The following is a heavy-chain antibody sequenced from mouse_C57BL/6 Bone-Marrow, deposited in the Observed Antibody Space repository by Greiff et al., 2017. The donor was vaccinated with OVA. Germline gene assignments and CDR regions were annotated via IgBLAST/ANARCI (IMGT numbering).Heavy chain of an antibody. CDR1: GFTFSDYG. Sequence: EVKLVESGGGLVKPGGSLKLSCAASGFTFSDYGMHWVRQAPEKGLEWVAYISSGSSTIYYADTVKGRFTISRDNAKHTLFLQMTSLRSEDTAMYYCARGIYYDYDGPTLFDYWGQGTTLTVSS. CDR2: ISSGSSTI. V-gene: IGHV5-17*01. CDR3: ARGIYYDYDGPTLFDY. D-gene: IGHD2-4*01. J-gene: IGHJ2*01.